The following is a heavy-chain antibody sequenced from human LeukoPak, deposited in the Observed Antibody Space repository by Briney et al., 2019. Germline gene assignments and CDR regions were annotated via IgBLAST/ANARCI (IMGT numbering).Heavy chain of an antibody. D-gene: IGHD4-11*01. Sequence: GGSLRLSCAASGFTVSSNFMSWVRQPPGKGLEWVSVIFSGGGTNYADSVKGRFTISRDNSKNTLYLQMNSLRAEDTAVYYCAKEHSNYHYYYGMDVWGQGTTVTVSS. V-gene: IGHV3-53*03. CDR2: IFSGGGT. CDR1: GFTVSSNF. J-gene: IGHJ6*02. CDR3: AKEHSNYHYYYGMDV.